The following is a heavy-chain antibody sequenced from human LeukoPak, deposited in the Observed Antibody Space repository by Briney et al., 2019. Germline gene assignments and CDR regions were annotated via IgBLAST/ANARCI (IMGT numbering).Heavy chain of an antibody. CDR1: GGTFSSYA. CDR2: IIPILGIA. CDR3: ARHGGACSSTSCYLNDAFDI. D-gene: IGHD2-2*01. V-gene: IGHV1-69*04. Sequence: ASVKVSCKASGGTFSSYAISWVRQAPGQGLEWMGRIIPILGIANYAQKFQGRVTITADKSTSTAYMELSSLRSEDTAVYYCARHGGACSSTSCYLNDAFDIWGQGTMVTVSS. J-gene: IGHJ3*02.